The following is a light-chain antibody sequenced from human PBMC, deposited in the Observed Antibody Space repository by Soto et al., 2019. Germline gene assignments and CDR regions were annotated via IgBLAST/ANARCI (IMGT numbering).Light chain of an antibody. V-gene: IGKV3-20*01. Sequence: EIVLTQSPGTLSLSPGERATLSCRASQSVRSNFLAWYQQKPGQAPRLLIYGASNRATGIPDRFSGSGSGTDFTLTITXLEPEDFAMYYCQRYDSLRTFGQGTKVDIK. J-gene: IGKJ1*01. CDR1: QSVRSNF. CDR3: QRYDSLRT. CDR2: GAS.